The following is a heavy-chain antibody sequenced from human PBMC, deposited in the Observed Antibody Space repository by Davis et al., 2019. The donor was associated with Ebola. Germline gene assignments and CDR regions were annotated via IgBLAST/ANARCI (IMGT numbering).Heavy chain of an antibody. CDR2: ISSGSYYI. D-gene: IGHD3-22*01. J-gene: IGHJ3*02. CDR3: ARGGYYDTSGYSHAAFDI. V-gene: IGHV3-21*01. Sequence: GESLKISCAASGFTFGSYSMNWVHQAPGKGLEWVSSISSGSYYIYYADSLKGRFTISRDNAKNSLYLQMHSLRAEDTAVYHCARGGYYDTSGYSHAAFDIWGQGTMVTVSS. CDR1: GFTFGSYS.